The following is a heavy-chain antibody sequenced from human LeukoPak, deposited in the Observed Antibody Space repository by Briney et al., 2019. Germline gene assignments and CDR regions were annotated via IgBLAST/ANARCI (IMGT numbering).Heavy chain of an antibody. D-gene: IGHD2-15*01. CDR1: GFSFSSYA. CDR3: ARDSLDSTADY. Sequence: GGSLRLSCAASGFSFSSYAMHWVRQAPGKGLERVAVISYDGSNKYYADSVKGRFTISRDNSKNTLYLQMNSLRAEDTAVYYCARDSLDSTADYWGQGTLVTVSS. CDR2: ISYDGSNK. V-gene: IGHV3-30-3*01. J-gene: IGHJ4*02.